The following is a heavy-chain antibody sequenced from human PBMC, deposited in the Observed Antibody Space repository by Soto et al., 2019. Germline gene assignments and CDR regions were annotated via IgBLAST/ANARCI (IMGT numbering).Heavy chain of an antibody. CDR1: GYTFSDYY. J-gene: IGHJ6*02. V-gene: IGHV1-2*04. Sequence: QVQLVQSGAEAKKPGASLKVSCKASGYTFSDYYIHWVRQAPGQGLEWMGWIDADSGDTKYAQKLQGWVTMTRNTSINTAYMELSRLRSDDTAVYYCARKPINGRAGGYDVDVGGQGTTATVSS. D-gene: IGHD1-26*01. CDR2: IDADSGDT. CDR3: ARKPINGRAGGYDVDV.